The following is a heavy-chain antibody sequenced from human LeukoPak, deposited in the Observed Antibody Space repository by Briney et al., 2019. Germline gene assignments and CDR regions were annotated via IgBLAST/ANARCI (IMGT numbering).Heavy chain of an antibody. CDR2: IYYSGST. V-gene: IGHV4-59*01. J-gene: IGHJ4*02. Sequence: SETLSLTCTVSGGSISSYYWSWIRQPPGKGLEWIGYIYYSGSTNYNPSLKSRVTISVDTSKNQFSLKLSSVTAADTAVYYCARESGCDYLFDYWGQGTLVTVSS. CDR3: ARESGCDYLFDY. CDR1: GGSISSYY. D-gene: IGHD5-12*01.